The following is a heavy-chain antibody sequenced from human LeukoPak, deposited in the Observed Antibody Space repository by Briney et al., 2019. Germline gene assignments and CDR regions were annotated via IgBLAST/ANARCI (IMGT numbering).Heavy chain of an antibody. CDR1: GFTFSSYA. Sequence: PGGSLRLSCAASGFTFSSYAMSWVRQAQGKGLEWVSAISGSGGSTYHADSVKGRLTISRDNSKHTLYLQMNSLRAADTAVYYCAKIKSLYYDSSGYQDYWGQGTLVTVSS. CDR2: ISGSGGST. J-gene: IGHJ4*02. D-gene: IGHD3-22*01. V-gene: IGHV3-23*01. CDR3: AKIKSLYYDSSGYQDY.